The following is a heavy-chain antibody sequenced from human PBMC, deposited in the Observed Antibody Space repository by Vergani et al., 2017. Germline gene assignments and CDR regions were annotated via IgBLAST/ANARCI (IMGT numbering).Heavy chain of an antibody. CDR3: ARVHKQFRLRAFDL. V-gene: IGHV4-61*02. J-gene: IGHJ3*01. Sequence: QVQLQESGPGLVKPSQTLSLTCTVSGASINNDFYYWHWIRQPAGKGLEWIGRIYVSGITDYNSSLQSRVSMSVDTSKKQFSLTLTSVTAADTAVYYCARVHKQFRLRAFDLWVEGTMVAVS. CDR1: GASINNDFYY. D-gene: IGHD2-21*01. CDR2: IYVSGIT.